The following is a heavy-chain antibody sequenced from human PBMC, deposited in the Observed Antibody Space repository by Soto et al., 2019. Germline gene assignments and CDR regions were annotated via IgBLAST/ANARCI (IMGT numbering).Heavy chain of an antibody. Sequence: VQLVESGGGVVQPERSLRLSCAASGFTFSSYWMSWVRQAPGKGLEWVANIKQDGSEKYYVDSVKGRFTISRDNAKNSLYLQMNSLRAEDTAVYYCARDMYYYDSSGYYSPNWFDPWGQGTLVTVSS. CDR3: ARDMYYYDSSGYYSPNWFDP. V-gene: IGHV3-7*03. D-gene: IGHD3-22*01. J-gene: IGHJ5*02. CDR1: GFTFSSYW. CDR2: IKQDGSEK.